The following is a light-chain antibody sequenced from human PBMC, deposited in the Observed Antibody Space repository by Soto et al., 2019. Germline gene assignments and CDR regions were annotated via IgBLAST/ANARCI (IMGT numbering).Light chain of an antibody. CDR1: RSVRSN. CDR3: QQYGGSPRT. J-gene: IGKJ1*01. CDR2: GAS. Sequence: EIVMTQSPATLSVSPGERVTLSCKASRSVRSNLAWYKQKPGQAPRLLIYGASSRATGIPDRFSGSGSGTDFTLTITRLEPEDFAVYYCQQYGGSPRTFGQGTKVDIK. V-gene: IGKV3-20*01.